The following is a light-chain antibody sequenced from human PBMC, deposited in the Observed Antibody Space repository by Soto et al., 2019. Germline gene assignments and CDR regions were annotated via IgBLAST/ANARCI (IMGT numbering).Light chain of an antibody. J-gene: IGKJ1*01. CDR2: GAS. Sequence: DIVMTQSPATLSVSPGERATLSCTASQSVSSNLAWYQQKPGQAPSLIIYGASTRATGIPARFSGSWSGTEFTLTISSLQSEDFAVYYCQQYNNWPRTFGQGTKVDIK. CDR3: QQYNNWPRT. V-gene: IGKV3-15*01. CDR1: QSVSSN.